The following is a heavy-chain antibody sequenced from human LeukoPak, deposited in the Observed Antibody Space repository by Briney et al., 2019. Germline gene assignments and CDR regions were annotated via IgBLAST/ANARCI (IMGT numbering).Heavy chain of an antibody. CDR2: IYDTGNT. Sequence: SETLSLTCTISGDSISSPYWSWIRQPPGKGLEWIGFIYDTGNTNYNPSLGSRVTMSLHTSKDHFTLNLTSVTAADTAVYYCARAGRSGNYGYYFDYWGQGTLVTVSS. CDR3: ARAGRSGNYGYYFDY. CDR1: GDSISSPY. V-gene: IGHV4-59*11. J-gene: IGHJ4*02. D-gene: IGHD3-16*01.